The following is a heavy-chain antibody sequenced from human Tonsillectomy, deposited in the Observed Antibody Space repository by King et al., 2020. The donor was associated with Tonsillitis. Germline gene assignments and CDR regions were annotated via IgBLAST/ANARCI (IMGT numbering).Heavy chain of an antibody. Sequence: VQLVESGGGLVQPGGSLRLSCAATGFSFSNSWMHWVRQVPGKGLVWVSRINPDGSSTSYADSVKGRFTISRDNAKNTLYLQMNSLRAEDTAVYYCSPLEPVYYGMDVWGQGTTVTVSS. V-gene: IGHV3-74*01. CDR2: INPDGSST. CDR3: SPLEPVYYGMDV. D-gene: IGHD1-1*01. CDR1: GFSFSNSW. J-gene: IGHJ6*02.